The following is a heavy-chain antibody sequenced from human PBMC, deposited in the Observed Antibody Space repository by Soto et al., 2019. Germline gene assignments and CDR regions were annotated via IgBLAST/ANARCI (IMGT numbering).Heavy chain of an antibody. Sequence: QVQLQESGPGLVKPSQTLSLTCTVSGGSISSGGYYWSWIRQHPGKGLEWIGYIYYSGSTYYNPARKSRVTISVDTSKNQFSLKLSSVTAADTAVYYCAREVSNDRYGMDVWGQGTTVTVSS. CDR1: GGSISSGGYY. V-gene: IGHV4-31*03. CDR2: IYYSGST. D-gene: IGHD4-4*01. CDR3: AREVSNDRYGMDV. J-gene: IGHJ6*02.